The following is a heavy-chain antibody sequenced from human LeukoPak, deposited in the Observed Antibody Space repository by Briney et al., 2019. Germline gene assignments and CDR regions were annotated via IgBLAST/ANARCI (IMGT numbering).Heavy chain of an antibody. Sequence: SETLSLTCAVYGGSFRGYYGSWLRQPPGKGLEWIGEINHSGSTNYNPSLKSRVTMSVDTSKNQFSLKLSSVTAADTAVYYCARGREDDFWSGYYNSGPDAFDIWGQGTMVTVS. CDR1: GGSFRGYY. D-gene: IGHD3-3*01. CDR3: ARGREDDFWSGYYNSGPDAFDI. J-gene: IGHJ3*02. V-gene: IGHV4-34*01. CDR2: INHSGST.